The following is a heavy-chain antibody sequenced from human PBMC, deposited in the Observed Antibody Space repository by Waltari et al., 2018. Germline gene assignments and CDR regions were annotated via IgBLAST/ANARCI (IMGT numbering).Heavy chain of an antibody. CDR3: ASPTVLRYFDWLLDLFDY. CDR2: ISSSGSTI. J-gene: IGHJ4*02. D-gene: IGHD3-9*01. CDR1: GFTFSAYY. V-gene: IGHV3-11*01. Sequence: QVQLVESGGGLVKPGGSLRLSCAASGFTFSAYYMSWIRQAPGKGLEWVSYISSSGSTIYYADSVKGRFTISRDNAKNSLYLQMNSLRAEDTAVYYCASPTVLRYFDWLLDLFDYWGQGTLVTVSS.